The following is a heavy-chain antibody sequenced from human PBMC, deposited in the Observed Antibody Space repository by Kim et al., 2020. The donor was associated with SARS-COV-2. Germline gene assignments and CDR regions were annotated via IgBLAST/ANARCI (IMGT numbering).Heavy chain of an antibody. J-gene: IGHJ5*02. D-gene: IGHD6-13*01. CDR3: ASSIAVAASFWFDP. CDR1: GGSISGTKW. Sequence: SETLSLTCAVSGGSISGTKWWTWVRLPPGKGLEWIAEISHSGSTNYNPSLKSRVTISVDKSKNQFSLKLSSVTAADTAVYYCASSIAVAASFWFDPWGQG. V-gene: IGHV4-4*02. CDR2: ISHSGST.